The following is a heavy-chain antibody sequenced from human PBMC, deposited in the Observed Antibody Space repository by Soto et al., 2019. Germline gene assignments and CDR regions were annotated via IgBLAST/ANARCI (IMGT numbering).Heavy chain of an antibody. Sequence: SETLSLTCTVSGGSISSYYWSWIRQPPGKGLEGIGYIYYSGSTNYNPSLKSRVTISVDTSKNQFSLKLSSVTAADTAVYYCASLLRGYSYGYRSGWYFDLWGRGTLVTVSS. CDR2: IYYSGST. CDR3: ASLLRGYSYGYRSGWYFDL. CDR1: GGSISSYY. J-gene: IGHJ2*01. V-gene: IGHV4-59*01. D-gene: IGHD5-18*01.